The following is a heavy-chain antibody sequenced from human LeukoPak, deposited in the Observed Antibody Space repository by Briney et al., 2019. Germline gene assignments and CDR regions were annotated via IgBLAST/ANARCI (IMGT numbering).Heavy chain of an antibody. Sequence: SETLSLTCTVSGGSISSNNYYWGWIRQPPGKGLEWIGSIYYSGTTYYSPSLKSRVTISVDMSKNQFSLKLSSVTAADTAVYYCARNEYSPPEPYYMDVWGKGTTVTVSS. CDR2: IYYSGTT. CDR1: GGSISSNNYY. D-gene: IGHD1-1*01. J-gene: IGHJ6*03. V-gene: IGHV4-39*07. CDR3: ARNEYSPPEPYYMDV.